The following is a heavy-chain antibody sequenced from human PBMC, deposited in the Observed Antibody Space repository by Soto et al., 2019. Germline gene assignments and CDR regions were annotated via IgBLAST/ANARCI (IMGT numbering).Heavy chain of an antibody. CDR3: DRPYVFYLGSGTCGNYVDP. D-gene: IGHD3-10*01. CDR1: GYTLTDYA. Sequence: QVQLVQSGAEVQKPGASVKVSCKSSGYTLTDYAIHWLRQAPGQRLEWMGWLYVDNGNTQYSQKFQGRVTITRDTSANTAYMELSGLRSEDKDVYYCDRPYVFYLGSGTCGNYVDPWGQGSLVPVSS. CDR2: LYVDNGNT. J-gene: IGHJ5*02. V-gene: IGHV1-3*01.